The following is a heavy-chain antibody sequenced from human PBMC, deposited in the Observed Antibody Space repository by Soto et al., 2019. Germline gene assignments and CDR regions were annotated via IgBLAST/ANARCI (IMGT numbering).Heavy chain of an antibody. CDR1: GGSSNAFF. J-gene: IGHJ6*04. CDR2: IFYSGST. Sequence: QVQLQESGPGLVKPSETLSLTCTVSGGSSNAFFWSWVRQPPGKRLASIGYIFYSGSTNYNPSSKSRVTISLVTSKTQFSLNMTSVTAADAAVYYFATQTVLDYYGMDVGGEGTTVAVSS. D-gene: IGHD1-1*01. V-gene: IGHV4-59*01. CDR3: ATQTVLDYYGMDV.